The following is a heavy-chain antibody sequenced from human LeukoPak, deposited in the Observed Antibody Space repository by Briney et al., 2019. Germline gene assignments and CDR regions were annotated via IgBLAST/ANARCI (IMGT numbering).Heavy chain of an antibody. CDR3: ARNYYDSSGYRRYYFDY. D-gene: IGHD3-22*01. CDR1: GFTLSSYS. V-gene: IGHV3-21*01. CDR2: ISSSSSYI. J-gene: IGHJ4*02. Sequence: GGSLRLSCAASGFTLSSYSMNWVRQAPGKGLEWVSSISSSSSYIYYADSVKGRFTISRDNAKNSLYLQMNSLRAEDTAVYYCARNYYDSSGYRRYYFDYWGQGTLVTVSS.